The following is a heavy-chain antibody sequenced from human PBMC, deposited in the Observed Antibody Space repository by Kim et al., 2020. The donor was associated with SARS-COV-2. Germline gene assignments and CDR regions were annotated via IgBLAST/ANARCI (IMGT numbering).Heavy chain of an antibody. Sequence: SETLSLTCTVSGGSISSSSYYWGWIRQPPGKGLEWIGSIYYSGSTYYNPSLKSRVTISVDTSKNQFSLKLSSVTAADTAVYYCARRGYSYGQGAFDIWGQGTMVTVSS. CDR3: ARRGYSYGQGAFDI. J-gene: IGHJ3*02. CDR1: GGSISSSSYY. D-gene: IGHD5-18*01. CDR2: IYYSGST. V-gene: IGHV4-39*01.